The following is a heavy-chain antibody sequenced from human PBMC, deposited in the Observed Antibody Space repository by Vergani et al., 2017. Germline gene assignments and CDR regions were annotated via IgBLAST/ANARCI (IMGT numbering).Heavy chain of an antibody. V-gene: IGHV1-24*01. CDR3: AGXRESSGWLDAFDI. Sequence: QVQVVQSGAEVKKPGASVTVSCKVSGYSRSEISIHWVRQAPGKGLVWMGAFDPKDGETIYAQKFQGRVSMTEDRYTDTAYMDLSSLRTDDTAVYYCAGXRESSGWLDAFDIWGQGAKVTVAS. J-gene: IGHJ3*02. D-gene: IGHD6-19*01. CDR2: FDPKDGET. CDR1: GYSRSEIS.